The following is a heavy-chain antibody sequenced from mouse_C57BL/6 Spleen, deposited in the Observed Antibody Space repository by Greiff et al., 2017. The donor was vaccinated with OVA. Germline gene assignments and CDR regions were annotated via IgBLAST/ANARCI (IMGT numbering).Heavy chain of an antibody. V-gene: IGHV14-1*01. D-gene: IGHD1-1*01. Sequence: EVQLVESGAELVRPGASVKLSCTASGFNIKDYYMHWVKQRPEQGLEWIGRIDPEDGDTEYAPKFQGKATMTADTSSNTAYLQLSSLTSEDTAVYYCTTSPSITTGAYWYFDVWGTGTTVTVSS. J-gene: IGHJ1*03. CDR2: IDPEDGDT. CDR1: GFNIKDYY. CDR3: TTSPSITTGAYWYFDV.